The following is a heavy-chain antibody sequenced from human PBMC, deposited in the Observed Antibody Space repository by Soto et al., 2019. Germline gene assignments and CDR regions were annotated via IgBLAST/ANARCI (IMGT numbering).Heavy chain of an antibody. V-gene: IGHV1-8*01. CDR1: GYTFTSYG. J-gene: IGHJ4*02. Sequence: QVQLVRSGAEVKKPGASVKVSCKASGYTFTSYGINWVRQATGQGLEWMGWMDPNSGNTGYAQKIQGIVPLPGNTSISTAYMELSSLRSEDTAVYYCARGSGGHRFDYWGQGTLVTVSS. CDR3: ARGSGGHRFDY. D-gene: IGHD2-15*01. CDR2: MDPNSGNT.